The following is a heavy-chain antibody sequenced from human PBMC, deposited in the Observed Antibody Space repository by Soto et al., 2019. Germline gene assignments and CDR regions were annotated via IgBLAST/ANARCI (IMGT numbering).Heavy chain of an antibody. CDR1: GFTFSNYW. CDR2: INDDGSTT. D-gene: IGHD6-13*01. J-gene: IGHJ4*02. CDR3: AKVSSIAAAVFDY. V-gene: IGHV3-74*01. Sequence: GGSLRLSCAASGFTFSNYWMHWVRQAPGKGLDWVSHINDDGSTTNYADSVKGRFTISRDNSKNTLYLQMNSLRAEDTAVYYCAKVSSIAAAVFDYWGQGTLVTVSS.